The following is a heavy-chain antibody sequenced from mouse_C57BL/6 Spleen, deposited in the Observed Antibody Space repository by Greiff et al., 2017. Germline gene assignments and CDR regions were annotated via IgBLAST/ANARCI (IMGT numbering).Heavy chain of an antibody. CDR2: ISDGGSYT. Sequence: DVLLVESGGGLVKPGGSLKLSCAASGFTFSSYAMSWVRQTPEKRLEWVATISDGGSYTYYPDNVKGRFTISRDNAKNDLYLQMSHLKSEDTAMYYCARDSPRSSYFDVWGTGTTVTVSS. V-gene: IGHV5-4*01. CDR3: ARDSPRSSYFDV. CDR1: GFTFSSYA. J-gene: IGHJ1*03. D-gene: IGHD1-1*01.